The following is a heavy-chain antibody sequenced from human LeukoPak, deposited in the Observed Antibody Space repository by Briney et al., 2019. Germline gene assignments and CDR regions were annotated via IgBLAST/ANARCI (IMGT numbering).Heavy chain of an antibody. V-gene: IGHV3-53*01. CDR1: GFTVSSNY. D-gene: IGHD2-15*01. J-gene: IGHJ1*01. CDR2: IYSGGST. Sequence: GGSLRLSCAASGFTVSSNYMSWVRQAPGKGLEWVSVIYSGGSTYYAGSVKGRFTISRDNSKNTLYLQMNSLRAEDTAVYYCAGGSYCSGGSCYSVYFQHWGQGTLVTVSS. CDR3: AGGSYCSGGSCYSVYFQH.